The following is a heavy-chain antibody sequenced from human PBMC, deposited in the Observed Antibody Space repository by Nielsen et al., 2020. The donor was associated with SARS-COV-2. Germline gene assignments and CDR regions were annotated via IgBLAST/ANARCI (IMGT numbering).Heavy chain of an antibody. CDR1: GFTFSSYW. V-gene: IGHV3-7*01. J-gene: IGHJ4*02. Sequence: GESRKISCAASGFTFSSYWMSWVRQAPGKGLEWVANIKQDGSEKYYVDSVKGRFTISRDNAKNSLYLQMNSLRAEDTAVYYCATKQYYYDSRSYSIDYWGQGTLVTVSS. CDR3: ATKQYYYDSRSYSIDY. CDR2: IKQDGSEK. D-gene: IGHD3-10*01.